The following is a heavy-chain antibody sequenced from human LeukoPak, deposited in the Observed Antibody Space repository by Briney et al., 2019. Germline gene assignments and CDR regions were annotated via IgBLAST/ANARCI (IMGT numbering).Heavy chain of an antibody. CDR2: INPDSGVT. D-gene: IGHD1-7*01. J-gene: IGHJ4*02. CDR1: GYTFTGYF. CDR3: AREALTATTGFDY. V-gene: IGHV1-2*02. Sequence: ASVKVSCKASGYTFTGYFMHWVRQAPGQGLEWMGWINPDSGVTNYAQNFQGRVTMTRDTSISTAYMELSRLRSDDTAVYYCAREALTATTGFDYWGQGTLVTVSS.